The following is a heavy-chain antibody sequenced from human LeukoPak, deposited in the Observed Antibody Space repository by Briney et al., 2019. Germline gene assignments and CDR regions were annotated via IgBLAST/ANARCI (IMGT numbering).Heavy chain of an antibody. CDR1: GGTFSSYA. J-gene: IGHJ4*02. CDR2: IIPIFGTA. D-gene: IGHD3-9*01. V-gene: IGHV1-69*13. Sequence: SVKVSCKASGGTFSSYAISWVRQAPGQGLEWMGGIIPIFGTANYAQKFQGRVTITADESTSTAYMELSSLRSEDTAVYYCARDEGDILTRYFDYWGQGTLVTVSS. CDR3: ARDEGDILTRYFDY.